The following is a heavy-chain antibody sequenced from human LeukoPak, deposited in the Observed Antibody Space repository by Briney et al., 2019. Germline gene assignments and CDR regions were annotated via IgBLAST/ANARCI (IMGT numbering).Heavy chain of an antibody. J-gene: IGHJ5*02. CDR3: ARGRYSAGDNWLDP. CDR2: IHYTGST. CDR1: GGSITSSY. Sequence: SETLSLTCTVSGGSITSSYWSWIRQSPGKGLEWIGYIHYTGSTNYNPSLKSRVTMLIDTSKNQFSLKLSSVTAADTAVYYCARGRYSAGDNWLDPWGQGTLVTVSS. D-gene: IGHD3-9*01. V-gene: IGHV4-59*01.